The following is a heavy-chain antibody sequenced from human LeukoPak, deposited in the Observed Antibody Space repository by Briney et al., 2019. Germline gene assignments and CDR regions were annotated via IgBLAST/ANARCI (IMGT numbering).Heavy chain of an antibody. D-gene: IGHD2-2*01. J-gene: IGHJ5*02. V-gene: IGHV3-21*01. CDR3: ARGGYCSSTSCYFWFDP. CDR1: GFIFSSYS. Sequence: PGGSLRLSCAASGFIFSSYSMNWVRQAPGKGLEWVSSISSSSSYIYFADSVKGRFNISRDNAKNSLYLQMNSLRAEDTAVYYCARGGYCSSTSCYFWFDPWGQGTLVTVSS. CDR2: ISSSSSYI.